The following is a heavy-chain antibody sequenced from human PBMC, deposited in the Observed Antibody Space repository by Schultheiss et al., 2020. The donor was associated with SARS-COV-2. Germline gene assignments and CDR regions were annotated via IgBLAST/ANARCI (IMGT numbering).Heavy chain of an antibody. J-gene: IGHJ4*02. V-gene: IGHV1-3*01. Sequence: ASVKVSCKASGYTFTSYAMHWVRQAPGQRLEWMGWINAGNGNTKYSQKFQGRVTITRDTSASTAYMELSSLRSEDTAVYYCARGSSGYYPPDYWGQGTLVTVSS. CDR2: INAGNGNT. CDR1: GYTFTSYA. CDR3: ARGSSGYYPPDY. D-gene: IGHD3-22*01.